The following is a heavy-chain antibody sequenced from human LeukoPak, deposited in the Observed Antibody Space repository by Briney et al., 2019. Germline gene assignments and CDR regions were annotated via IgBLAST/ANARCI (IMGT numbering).Heavy chain of an antibody. Sequence: GGSLRLSCAASGFTFSSYAMSWVRQAPGKGLEWVSGISGSGGNTYYADSVKGRFTISRDNSENTLYLQMNNLRGEDTAIYYCAKDFSWTGSFYDFDYWGQGALVTVS. CDR3: AKDFSWTGSFYDFDY. CDR1: GFTFSSYA. J-gene: IGHJ4*02. D-gene: IGHD1-26*01. CDR2: ISGSGGNT. V-gene: IGHV3-23*01.